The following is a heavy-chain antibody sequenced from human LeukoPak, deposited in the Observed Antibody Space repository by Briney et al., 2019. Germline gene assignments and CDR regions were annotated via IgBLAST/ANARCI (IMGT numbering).Heavy chain of an antibody. J-gene: IGHJ5*02. D-gene: IGHD2-2*01. CDR2: IIPILGIA. Sequence: SVKVSCKASGGTFSSYTISWVRQAPGQGLEWMGRIIPILGIANYAQKFQGRVTITADKSTSTAYMELSSLRSEDTAVYYCARGYCSSTSCYGGNWLDPWGQGTLVTVSS. CDR3: ARGYCSSTSCYGGNWLDP. V-gene: IGHV1-69*02. CDR1: GGTFSSYT.